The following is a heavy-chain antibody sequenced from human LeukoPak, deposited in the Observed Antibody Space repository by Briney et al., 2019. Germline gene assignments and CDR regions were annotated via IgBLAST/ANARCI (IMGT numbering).Heavy chain of an antibody. Sequence: SVKVSCKASGGTFSSYAISWVRQAPGQGLEWMGRIIPILGIANYAQKFQGRVTITADKSTSTAYMELSSLRSEDTAVYYCAXXXXXELRGVGFDYWGQGTLVTVSS. J-gene: IGHJ4*02. D-gene: IGHD1-7*01. CDR3: AXXXXXELRGVGFDY. V-gene: IGHV1-69*04. CDR1: GGTFSSYA. CDR2: IIPILGIA.